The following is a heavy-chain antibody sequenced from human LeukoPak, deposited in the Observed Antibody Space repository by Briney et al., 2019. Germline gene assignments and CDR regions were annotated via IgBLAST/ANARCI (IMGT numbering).Heavy chain of an antibody. CDR3: VRHSGSYLQRPFDY. D-gene: IGHD1-26*01. CDR1: GFTVSNNY. V-gene: IGHV4-39*01. Sequence: GSLRLSCAASGFTVSNNYMSWVRQPPGKGLEWIGSIYNSGTTHYNPSLKSRVTISVETSKNQFSLKLSSVTAADTAVYYCVRHSGSYLQRPFDYWGQGTLVTVSS. J-gene: IGHJ4*02. CDR2: IYNSGTT.